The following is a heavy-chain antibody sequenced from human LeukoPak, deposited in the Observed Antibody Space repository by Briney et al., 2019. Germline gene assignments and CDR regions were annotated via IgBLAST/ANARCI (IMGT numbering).Heavy chain of an antibody. CDR1: GGSFSYYY. D-gene: IGHD2-2*01. V-gene: IGHV4-34*01. CDR3: ARRCGSTSCYRY. Sequence: KTSETLSLTCAIYGGSFSYYYWSWIRQPPEKGLEWIGEINHSGSTDYNPSLKSRVTISVDTSKNQFSLKLSSVTAADTAVYYCARRCGSTSCYRYWGQGTLVTVSS. J-gene: IGHJ4*02. CDR2: INHSGST.